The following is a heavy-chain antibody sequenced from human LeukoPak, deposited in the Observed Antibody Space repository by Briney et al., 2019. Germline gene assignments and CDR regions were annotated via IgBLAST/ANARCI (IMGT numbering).Heavy chain of an antibody. D-gene: IGHD5-18*01. Sequence: GGSLSLSCTASGFTLGGHDMHWVRQTTGDGLERVAAVSAGQHAFYAGSVKGRFTVSREDAKNSLYLQMNSLRAGDTAVYYCVREARGYHYTYFDYWGQGSLVTVSS. CDR1: GFTLGGHD. CDR2: VSAGQHA. J-gene: IGHJ4*02. V-gene: IGHV3-13*01. CDR3: VREARGYHYTYFDY.